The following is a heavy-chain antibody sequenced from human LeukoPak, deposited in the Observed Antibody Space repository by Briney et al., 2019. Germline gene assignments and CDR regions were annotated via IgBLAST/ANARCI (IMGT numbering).Heavy chain of an antibody. CDR3: ARDRRAGVVLYYFDY. CDR2: INPNSGGT. CDR1: GYTFTGYY. J-gene: IGHJ4*02. V-gene: IGHV1-2*02. Sequence: ASGKVSCKASGYTFTGYYMHWVRQAPGQGLEWMGWINPNSGGTNYAQKFQGRVTMTRDTSISTAYMELSRLRSDDTAVYYCARDRRAGVVLYYFDYWGRGTLVTVSS. D-gene: IGHD3-10*01.